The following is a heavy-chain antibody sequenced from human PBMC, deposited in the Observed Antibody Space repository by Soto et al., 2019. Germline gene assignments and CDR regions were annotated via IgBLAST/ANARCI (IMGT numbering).Heavy chain of an antibody. CDR2: SRNQANSYTT. V-gene: IGHV3-72*01. CDR3: ARTTVNRAPSDF. Sequence: PGGSLRLSCAASGFSFSDHYMDWVRQAPGKGLEWVGRSRNQANSYTTEYAASVKGRFTVSRDVSKNSLYLQMNSLKAEDTAVYYCARTTVNRAPSDFWGQGTRVTVSS. D-gene: IGHD4-4*01. J-gene: IGHJ4*02. CDR1: GFSFSDHY.